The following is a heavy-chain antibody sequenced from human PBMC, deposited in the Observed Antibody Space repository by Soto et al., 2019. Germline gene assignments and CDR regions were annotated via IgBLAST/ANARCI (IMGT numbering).Heavy chain of an antibody. J-gene: IGHJ6*02. CDR1: GGTFSSYA. D-gene: IGHD3-22*01. Sequence: QVQLVQSGAEVKKPGSSVKVSCKASGGTFSSYAIGWVRQAPGQGLEWMGGIIPIFGTANYAQKFQGRVTITADESTSTAYMELSSLRSEDTAVYYCARGDSSGYYYVDYYYGMDVWGQGTTVTVSS. V-gene: IGHV1-69*01. CDR3: ARGDSSGYYYVDYYYGMDV. CDR2: IIPIFGTA.